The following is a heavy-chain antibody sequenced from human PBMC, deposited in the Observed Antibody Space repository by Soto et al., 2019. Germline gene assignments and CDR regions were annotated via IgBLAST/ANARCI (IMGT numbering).Heavy chain of an antibody. J-gene: IGHJ4*02. CDR2: IYYSGST. CDR3: ARDGGHSGYDFDY. V-gene: IGHV4-59*01. D-gene: IGHD5-12*01. CDR1: GGSISSYY. Sequence: QVQLQESGPGLVKPSETLSLTCTVSGGSISSYYWSWIRQPPGKGLEWIGYIYYSGSTNYNPSLKSRVTISVDTSKNQFSLKLSSVTAADTAVYYCARDGGHSGYDFDYWGQGTLVTVSS.